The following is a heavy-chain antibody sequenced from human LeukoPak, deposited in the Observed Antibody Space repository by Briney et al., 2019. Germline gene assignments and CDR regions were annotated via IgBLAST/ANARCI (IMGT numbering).Heavy chain of an antibody. Sequence: SVKVSCKASGGTFSSYAISWVRQAPGQGLEWMGRIIPIFGIANYAQKFQGRVTITADKSTSTAYMELSSLRSEDTAVYYCARDLRYFDWLLRTVFDYWGQGTLVTVSS. CDR1: GGTFSSYA. J-gene: IGHJ4*02. V-gene: IGHV1-69*04. CDR3: ARDLRYFDWLLRTVFDY. D-gene: IGHD3-9*01. CDR2: IIPIFGIA.